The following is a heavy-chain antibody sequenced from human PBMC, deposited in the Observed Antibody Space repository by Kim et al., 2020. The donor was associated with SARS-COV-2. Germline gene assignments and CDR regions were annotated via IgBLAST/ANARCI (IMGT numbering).Heavy chain of an antibody. V-gene: IGHV3-48*02. D-gene: IGHD3-16*02. J-gene: IGHJ5*02. Sequence: GGSLRLSCAASGFTFSSYSMNWVRQAPGKGLEWVSYISSSSSTIYYADSVKGRFTISRDNAKNSLYLQMNSLRDEDTAVYYCAREEDYDYVWGSYRYGWFDPWGQGTLVTVSS. CDR3: AREEDYDYVWGSYRYGWFDP. CDR2: ISSSSSTI. CDR1: GFTFSSYS.